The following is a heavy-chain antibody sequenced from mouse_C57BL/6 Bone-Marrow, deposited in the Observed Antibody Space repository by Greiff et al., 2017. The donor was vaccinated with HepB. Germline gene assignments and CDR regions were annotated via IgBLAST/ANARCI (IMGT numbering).Heavy chain of an antibody. CDR3: ASNYYGISYIFDY. Sequence: EVQLQQSGPELVKPGASVKMSCKASGYTFTDYNMHWVKQSHGKSLEWIGYINPNNGGTSYNQKFKGKATLTVNKSSSTAYMELRSLTSEDSAVYYCASNYYGISYIFDYWGQGTTLTVSS. CDR1: GYTFTDYN. D-gene: IGHD1-1*01. CDR2: INPNNGGT. J-gene: IGHJ2*01. V-gene: IGHV1-22*01.